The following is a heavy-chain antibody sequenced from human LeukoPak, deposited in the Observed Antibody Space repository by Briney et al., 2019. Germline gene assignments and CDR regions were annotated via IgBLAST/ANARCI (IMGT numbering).Heavy chain of an antibody. Sequence: GGSLRLSCAVSGFTFSSYSMNWVRQAPGKGLEWVSSISSSGSYMYYADSVRGRFTISRDNAKNSPYLQMDSLRAEDTAVYFCARDSSDSTTAKYWGQGTLVIVSS. CDR2: ISSSGSYM. CDR1: GFTFSSYS. D-gene: IGHD6-13*01. J-gene: IGHJ4*02. CDR3: ARDSSDSTTAKY. V-gene: IGHV3-21*01.